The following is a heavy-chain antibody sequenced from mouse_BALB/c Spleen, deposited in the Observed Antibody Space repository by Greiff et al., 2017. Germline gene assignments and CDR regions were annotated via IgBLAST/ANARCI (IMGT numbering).Heavy chain of an antibody. Sequence: VQLQQSGAELVKPGASVKLSCKASGYTFTSYYMYWVKQRPGQGLEWIGEINPSNGGTNFNEKFKSKATLTVDKSSSTAYMQLSSLTSEDSAVYYCARDYRYWYFDVWGAGTTVTVSS. CDR1: GYTFTSYY. CDR2: INPSNGGT. V-gene: IGHV1S81*02. CDR3: ARDYRYWYFDV. D-gene: IGHD2-14*01. J-gene: IGHJ1*01.